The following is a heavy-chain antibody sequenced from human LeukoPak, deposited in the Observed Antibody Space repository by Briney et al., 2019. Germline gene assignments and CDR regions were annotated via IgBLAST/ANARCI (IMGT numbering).Heavy chain of an antibody. D-gene: IGHD3-16*01. CDR2: FGTRSTSI. Sequence: GGSLRLSCVASGFTFSMYSMNWVRQAPGKGLEWVSSFGTRSTSIYYARSVTGRFIISRDNAKNSLYLQMNSLRAEDTAVYYCARENDQGFDYWGQGTLVTVSS. V-gene: IGHV3-21*01. CDR1: GFTFSMYS. J-gene: IGHJ4*02. CDR3: ARENDQGFDY.